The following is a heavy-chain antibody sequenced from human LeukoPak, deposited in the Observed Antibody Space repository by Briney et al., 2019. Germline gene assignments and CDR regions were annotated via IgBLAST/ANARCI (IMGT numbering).Heavy chain of an antibody. J-gene: IGHJ6*02. CDR3: ARERLYSSGWPYYYYGMDV. CDR2: ISSSGSTI. Sequence: PGGSLRFSCAASGFTFSDYYMSWIRQAPGKGLEWVSYISSSGSTIYYADSVKGRFTISRDNAKNSLYLQMNSLRAEDTAVYYCARERLYSSGWPYYYYGMDVWGQGTTVTVSS. CDR1: GFTFSDYY. D-gene: IGHD6-19*01. V-gene: IGHV3-11*01.